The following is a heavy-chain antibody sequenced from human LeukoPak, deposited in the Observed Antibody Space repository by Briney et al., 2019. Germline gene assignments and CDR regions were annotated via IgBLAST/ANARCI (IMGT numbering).Heavy chain of an antibody. V-gene: IGHV4-61*01. J-gene: IGHJ4*02. CDR2: IYYSGST. Sequence: SETLSLTCTVSGGSISSSSYYWGWIRQPPGKGLEWIGNIYYSGSTTYNPSLKSRVTISVDTSKNQFSLKLSSVTAADTAVYYCARELLQRGYRGYGPRHFDYWGQGTLVTVSS. D-gene: IGHD5-12*01. CDR3: ARELLQRGYRGYGPRHFDY. CDR1: GGSISSSSYY.